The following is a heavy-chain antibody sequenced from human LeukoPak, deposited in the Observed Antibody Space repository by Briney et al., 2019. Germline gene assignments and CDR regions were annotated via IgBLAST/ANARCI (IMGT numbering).Heavy chain of an antibody. J-gene: IGHJ5*02. D-gene: IGHD6-13*01. Sequence: SWTLSVTRAVNGGSFSGYYWNWIGQPPARELEWIGEINHSGSTNYNPSLKSRVTISVDTSKNQFSLKLSSVTAADTAVYYCARGGIAAAGHNWFDPWGQGTLVTVSS. CDR2: INHSGST. CDR1: GGSFSGYY. CDR3: ARGGIAAAGHNWFDP. V-gene: IGHV4-34*01.